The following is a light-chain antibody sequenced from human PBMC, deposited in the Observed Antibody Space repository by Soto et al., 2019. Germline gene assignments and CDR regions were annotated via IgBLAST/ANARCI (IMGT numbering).Light chain of an antibody. CDR1: QSVSSN. CDR3: QQYNNWPTAT. V-gene: IGKV3-15*01. CDR2: GAS. J-gene: IGKJ5*01. Sequence: MTQSPSSLSASVGDRVTITCQASQSVSSNLAWYQQKPGQAPRLLIYGASTRATGIPARFSGSGSGTEFTLTISSLQSEDFAVYYCQQYNNWPTATFGQGTRLEIK.